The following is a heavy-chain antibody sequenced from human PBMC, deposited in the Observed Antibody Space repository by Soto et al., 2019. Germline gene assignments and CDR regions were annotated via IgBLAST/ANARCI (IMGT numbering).Heavy chain of an antibody. CDR1: GGSISRGDYY. CDR2: IYYSGST. Sequence: SETLSLTCTFSGGSISRGDYYLSWIRQPPGKGLEWIGYIYYSGSTYYNPSLKSRVTVSVDTSKNQFSLKLSSVTAADPAVYYCARPEGIVVVTPDFDYWGQGTLVTVSS. J-gene: IGHJ4*02. D-gene: IGHD3-22*01. V-gene: IGHV4-30-4*01. CDR3: ARPEGIVVVTPDFDY.